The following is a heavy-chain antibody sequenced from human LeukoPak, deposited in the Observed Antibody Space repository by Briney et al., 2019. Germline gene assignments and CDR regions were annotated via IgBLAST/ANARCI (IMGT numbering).Heavy chain of an antibody. CDR1: GVSISSGGYS. D-gene: IGHD3-16*01. CDR2: IYHSGST. CDR3: ARTYYDYVWGSYRTYYFDY. Sequence: SQTLSLTCAVSGVSISSGGYSWRWIRQPPGKGLEWIVYIYHSGSTYYNPSLKSRVTISVDRSKNQFSLKLSSVTAADTAVYYCARTYYDYVWGSYRTYYFDYWGQGTLVTVSS. J-gene: IGHJ4*02. V-gene: IGHV4-30-2*01.